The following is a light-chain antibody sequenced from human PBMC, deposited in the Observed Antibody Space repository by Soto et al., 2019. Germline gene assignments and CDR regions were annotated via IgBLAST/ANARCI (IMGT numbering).Light chain of an antibody. Sequence: DIVMTQSPDSLAVSLGERATINCKSSQSILHSPNNKDALTWYQQKPGQPPKLLINWASTRESGVPDPFSGAGSGTDFTLTISSLQAEDVAVYYCQQFYTTPTFGQGTRVEIK. CDR1: QSILHSPNNKDA. CDR3: QQFYTTPT. CDR2: WAS. V-gene: IGKV4-1*01. J-gene: IGKJ1*01.